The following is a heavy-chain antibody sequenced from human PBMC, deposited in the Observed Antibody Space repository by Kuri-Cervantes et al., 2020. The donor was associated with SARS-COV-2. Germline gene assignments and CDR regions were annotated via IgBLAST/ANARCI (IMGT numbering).Heavy chain of an antibody. CDR2: IIPIFGTA. J-gene: IGHJ4*02. CDR1: GGTFSSYA. Sequence: SVKVSCKASGGTFSSYAISWVRQAPGRGLEWMGGIIPIFGTANYAQKFQGRVTITADESTSTAYMELSSLRSEDTAVYYCARGGLRYFDWLPDQDYFDYWGQGTLVTVSS. V-gene: IGHV1-69*13. D-gene: IGHD3-9*01. CDR3: ARGGLRYFDWLPDQDYFDY.